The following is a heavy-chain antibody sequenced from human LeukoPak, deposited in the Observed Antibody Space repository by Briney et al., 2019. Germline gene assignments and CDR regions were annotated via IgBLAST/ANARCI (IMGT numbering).Heavy chain of an antibody. Sequence: ASVKVSCKASGYTFTSYDINWVRQATGQGLEWMGWMNPNSGNTGYAQKFQGRVTITRNTSISTAYMELSSLRSDDTAVYYCARDRGSYSGYDWYAFDIWGQGTMVTVSS. CDR1: GYTFTSYD. CDR2: MNPNSGNT. V-gene: IGHV1-8*03. D-gene: IGHD5-12*01. CDR3: ARDRGSYSGYDWYAFDI. J-gene: IGHJ3*02.